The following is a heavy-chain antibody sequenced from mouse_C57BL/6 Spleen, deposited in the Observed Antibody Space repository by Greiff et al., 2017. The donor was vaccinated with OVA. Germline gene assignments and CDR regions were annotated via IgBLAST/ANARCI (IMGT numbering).Heavy chain of an antibody. V-gene: IGHV1-81*01. CDR3: ARPRYFDV. Sequence: QVQLQQSGAELARPGASVKLSCTASGYTFTSYGLSWVKQRTGQGLEWIGEIYPSSGNTYYNEKFKGKATLTADKSSSTSYMELRSLTAEDSVVYFCARPRYFDVWGKGTTVTVSS. J-gene: IGHJ1*03. CDR2: IYPSSGNT. CDR1: GYTFTSYG.